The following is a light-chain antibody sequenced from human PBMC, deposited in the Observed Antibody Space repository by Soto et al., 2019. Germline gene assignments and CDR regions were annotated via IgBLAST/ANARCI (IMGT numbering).Light chain of an antibody. J-gene: IGLJ3*02. V-gene: IGLV2-14*01. Sequence: QSALTQPASVSESLGQSITISCSGTSSDIGGHNFVSWYQQLPGKTPKVLIYGVSNRPSGISNRFSGSKSGNTASLTISGLQAEVEADYYCSSYTFSNTCVFAAGTNLTVL. CDR3: SSYTFSNTCV. CDR1: SSDIGGHNF. CDR2: GVS.